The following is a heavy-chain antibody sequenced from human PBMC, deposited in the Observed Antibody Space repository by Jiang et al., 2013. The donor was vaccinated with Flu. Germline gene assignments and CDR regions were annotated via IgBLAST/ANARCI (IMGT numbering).Heavy chain of an antibody. Sequence: EWIGYIYYSGSTNYNPSLKSRVTISVDTSKNQFSLKLSSVTAADTAVYYCARDLGYTWNDEDSRWFDPWGQGALVTVSS. V-gene: IGHV4-59*12. CDR2: IYYSGST. D-gene: IGHD1-20*01. CDR3: ARDLGYTWNDEDSRWFDP. J-gene: IGHJ5*02.